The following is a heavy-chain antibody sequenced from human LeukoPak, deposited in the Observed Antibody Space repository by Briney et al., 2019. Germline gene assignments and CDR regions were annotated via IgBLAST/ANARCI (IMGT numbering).Heavy chain of an antibody. J-gene: IGHJ2*01. V-gene: IGHV4-59*01. D-gene: IGHD4-11*01. Sequence: SSETLSLTCTVSGGSISSYYWSWIRQPPGKGLEWIGYIYYSGSTNYNPSLKSRVTISVDTSKNQFSLKLSSVTAADTAVYYCARRLPYGPSNWYFDLWGRGTLVTVSS. CDR2: IYYSGST. CDR3: ARRLPYGPSNWYFDL. CDR1: GGSISSYY.